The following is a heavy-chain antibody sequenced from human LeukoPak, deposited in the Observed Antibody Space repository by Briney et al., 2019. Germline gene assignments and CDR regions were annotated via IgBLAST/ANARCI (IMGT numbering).Heavy chain of an antibody. CDR1: GYTFTGYY. J-gene: IGHJ5*02. D-gene: IGHD2-2*02. CDR3: ARGRRNQLLYRDGWFAP. V-gene: IGHV1-2*02. Sequence: ASVKVSCKASGYTFTGYYMHWVRQAPGQGLEWMGWINPNSGGTNYAQKFQGRVTMTRDTSISTAYMELSRLRSDDTAVYYCARGRRNQLLYRDGWFAPGGQGTLVTVSP. CDR2: INPNSGGT.